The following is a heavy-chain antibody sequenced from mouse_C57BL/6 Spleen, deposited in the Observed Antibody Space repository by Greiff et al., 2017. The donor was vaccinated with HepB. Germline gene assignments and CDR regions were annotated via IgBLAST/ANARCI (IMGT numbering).Heavy chain of an antibody. V-gene: IGHV5-9-1*02. CDR1: GFTFSSYA. CDR3: TRYYGNPYYFDY. CDR2: ISSGGDYI. Sequence: EVKLMESGEGLVKPGGSLKLSCAASGFTFSSYAMSWVRQTPEKRLEWVAYISSGGDYIYYADTVKGRFTISRDNARNTLYLQMSSLKSEDTAMYYCTRYYGNPYYFDYWGQGTTLTVSS. J-gene: IGHJ2*01. D-gene: IGHD2-1*01.